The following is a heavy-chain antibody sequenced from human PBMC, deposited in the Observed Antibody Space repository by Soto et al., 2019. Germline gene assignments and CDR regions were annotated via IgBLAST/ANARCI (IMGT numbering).Heavy chain of an antibody. V-gene: IGHV1-69*01. J-gene: IGHJ3*01. Sequence: QVQLVQSGAAVRKPGASVKVSCKASGGTFTKYAITWVRQAPRQGLEWMGGIVPLPGTPNYAQKFRGRVTISADESSITAYLELSRLRSEATSVYYCSRGVGGLGVSSGCPDYAFDVWWQATMVIVSS. CDR1: GGTFTKYA. D-gene: IGHD3-22*01. CDR2: IVPLPGTP. CDR3: SRGVGGLGVSSGCPDYAFDV.